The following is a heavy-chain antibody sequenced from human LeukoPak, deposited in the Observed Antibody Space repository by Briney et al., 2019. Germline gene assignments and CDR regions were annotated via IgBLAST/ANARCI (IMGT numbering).Heavy chain of an antibody. CDR1: GFTFSSNY. Sequence: GGPRRLSCAASGFTFSSNYMSWVGKSPGKGLEWVSSIYSGGSTYYADSVKSRLTISRDNSKNTVYLQMNSLRAEDTAVYYCARVRLDSSERYLDAFENWGQGTMVTVSS. CDR3: ARVRLDSSERYLDAFEN. V-gene: IGHV3-53*01. J-gene: IGHJ3*02. D-gene: IGHD6-19*01. CDR2: IYSGGST.